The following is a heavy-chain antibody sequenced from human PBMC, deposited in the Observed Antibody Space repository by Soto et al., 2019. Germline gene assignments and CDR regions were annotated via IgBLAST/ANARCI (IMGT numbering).Heavy chain of an antibody. CDR1: GGSFSGYY. CDR2: INHSGST. J-gene: IGHJ4*02. CDR3: ARRWGRTFDY. V-gene: IGHV4-34*01. Sequence: SETLSLTCAVYGGSFSGYYWSWIRQSPGKGLEWIGEINHSGSTNYNPSLKSRVTISVDTSKNQFSLKLSSVTAADTAVYYCARRWGRTFDYWGQGTLVTVSS. D-gene: IGHD7-27*01.